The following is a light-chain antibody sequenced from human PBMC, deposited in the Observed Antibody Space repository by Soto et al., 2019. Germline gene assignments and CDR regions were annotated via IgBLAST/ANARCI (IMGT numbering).Light chain of an antibody. Sequence: QSVLTQPASVSGSPGQSITISCTGTSSDVGGYNYVSWYQQHPGKAPKLMIYEVSNRPSGVSNRFSGSKSGNTASLTISGLQAEDEADYYCSSYTSSSCVVFGGGTKVTVL. J-gene: IGLJ2*01. V-gene: IGLV2-14*01. CDR1: SSDVGGYNY. CDR2: EVS. CDR3: SSYTSSSCVV.